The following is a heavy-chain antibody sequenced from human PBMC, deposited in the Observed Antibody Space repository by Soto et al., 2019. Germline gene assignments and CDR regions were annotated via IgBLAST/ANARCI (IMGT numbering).Heavy chain of an antibody. V-gene: IGHV4-39*01. CDR1: GGSIGSGSYY. CDR2: NYHSGNT. D-gene: IGHD3-16*01. J-gene: IGHJ4*02. CDR3: ARHDPWGPLDY. Sequence: QLQLQESGPGLVKPSETLSLTCTVSGGSIGSGSYYCSWIRQPPGKGLEFIGGNYHSGNTFYNPSLKSRVTISVDTSRNQFSLKLSSLTAADTAVYYCARHDPWGPLDYWGQGTLVTVSS.